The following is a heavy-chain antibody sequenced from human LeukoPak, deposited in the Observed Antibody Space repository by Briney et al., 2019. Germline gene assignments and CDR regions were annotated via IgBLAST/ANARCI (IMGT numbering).Heavy chain of an antibody. J-gene: IGHJ4*02. V-gene: IGHV4-4*02. CDR2: VYHSGST. Sequence: SETLSLTCAVSGDSISTNHWWSWVRQPPGKGLEWIGEVYHSGSTNYNPSLKSRVTISVDTSKNQFSLKLSSVTAADTAVYYCARMYYDFWSGYYSFFDYWGQGTLVTVSS. D-gene: IGHD3-3*01. CDR3: ARMYYDFWSGYYSFFDY. CDR1: GDSISTNHW.